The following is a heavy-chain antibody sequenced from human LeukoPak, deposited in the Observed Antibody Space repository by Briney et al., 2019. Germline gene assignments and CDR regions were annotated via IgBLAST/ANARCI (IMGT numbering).Heavy chain of an antibody. D-gene: IGHD6-13*01. CDR3: ARASSSWYSGWFDP. CDR2: ISAYNGNT. CDR1: GYTFTSYG. V-gene: IGHV1-18*01. J-gene: IGHJ5*02. Sequence: GASVKVSCKASGYTFTSYGISWVRQAPGQGLEWMGWISAYNGNTNYAQKLQGRVTMTTDTSTSTAYMELRSLRSDDTAVYYCARASSSWYSGWFDPWGQGTLVTVSS.